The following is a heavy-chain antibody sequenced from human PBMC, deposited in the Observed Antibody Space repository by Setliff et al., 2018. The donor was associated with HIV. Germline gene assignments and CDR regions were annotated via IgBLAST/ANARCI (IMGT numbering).Heavy chain of an antibody. CDR1: GYSFTTYW. V-gene: IGHV5-51*01. CDR2: IYAGDSDT. CDR3: ARQRDPDGFDI. J-gene: IGHJ3*02. Sequence: PGESLKISCKGSGYSFTTYWIAWVRQMPGKGLEWMGIIYAGDSDTRYSPSFQGQVTISADKSISTAYLQWSSLKASDTAMYYCARQRDPDGFDIWGQGTMVTVSS.